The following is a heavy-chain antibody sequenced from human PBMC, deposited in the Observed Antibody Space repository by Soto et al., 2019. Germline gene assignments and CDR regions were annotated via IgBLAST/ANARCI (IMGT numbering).Heavy chain of an antibody. J-gene: IGHJ4*02. CDR3: GEVGGGYCSGGSCYLQGYFDY. CDR1: GGTFSSYA. Sequence: QVQLVQSGAEVKKPGSSVKVSCKASGGTFSSYAISWVRQAPGQGLEWMGGVIPIFGTANYAKEFKGRVTITADKSTRRAYMELSSLRSEDTDVDYCGEVGGGYCSGGSCYLQGYFDYWGQGTLVTVSS. V-gene: IGHV1-69*06. D-gene: IGHD2-15*01. CDR2: VIPIFGTA.